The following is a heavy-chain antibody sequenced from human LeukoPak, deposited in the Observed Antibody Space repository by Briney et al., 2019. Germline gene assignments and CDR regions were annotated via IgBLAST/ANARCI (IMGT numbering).Heavy chain of an antibody. V-gene: IGHV3-30*02. J-gene: IGHJ5*02. Sequence: GGSLRLSCAASGFNFSNYDMHWVRQAPGKGLEWVAFIRYDGSDKYYADSVKGRFTISRDNSKNTLYVQMNSLRNEDTAVYYCAKGVTSWGQGTLVTVSS. D-gene: IGHD5/OR15-5a*01. CDR1: GFNFSNYD. CDR3: AKGVTS. CDR2: IRYDGSDK.